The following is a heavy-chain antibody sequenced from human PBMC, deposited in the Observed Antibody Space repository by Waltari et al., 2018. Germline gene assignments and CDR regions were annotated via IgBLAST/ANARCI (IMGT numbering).Heavy chain of an antibody. V-gene: IGHV4-31*01. D-gene: IGHD3-22*01. J-gene: IGHJ3*02. CDR2: IYYSVST. CDR1: GGSISSGGYY. CDR3: ARDKEFHYYDSSGYDAFDI. Sequence: QVQLQESGPGLVKPSQTLSLTCTVSGGSISSGGYYWSWIRQHPGKGLEWIGYIYYSVSTYYNPSLKSLVTISVDTSKNQFSLKLSSGTAADTAVYYCARDKEFHYYDSSGYDAFDIWGQGTMVTVSS.